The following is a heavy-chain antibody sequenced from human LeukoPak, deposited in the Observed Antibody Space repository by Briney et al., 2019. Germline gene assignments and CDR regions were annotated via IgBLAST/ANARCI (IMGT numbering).Heavy chain of an antibody. J-gene: IGHJ1*01. CDR1: GFTFDDYA. CDR2: ISWNSGSI. V-gene: IGHV3-9*01. Sequence: GGSLRLSCAASGFTFDDYAMHWVRQAPGKGLEWVSGISWNSGSIGYADSVKGRFTISRDNAKNSLYLQMNSLRAEDTALYYCAKDRYGGNSAYFQHWGQGTLVTVSS. CDR3: AKDRYGGNSAYFQH. D-gene: IGHD4-23*01.